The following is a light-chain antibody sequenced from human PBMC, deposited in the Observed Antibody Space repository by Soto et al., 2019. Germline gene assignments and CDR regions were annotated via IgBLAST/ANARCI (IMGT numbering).Light chain of an antibody. CDR3: QQYNNWPVT. Sequence: EIVMTRSPATLSVSPGERATLSCRASQSVSSNLAWYQQKPGQAPRLLIYGASTTATGIPARFSGSGSGTEFTLTISSLQSEDFAVYYCQQYNNWPVTFGGGTKVEIK. V-gene: IGKV3-15*01. CDR2: GAS. CDR1: QSVSSN. J-gene: IGKJ4*01.